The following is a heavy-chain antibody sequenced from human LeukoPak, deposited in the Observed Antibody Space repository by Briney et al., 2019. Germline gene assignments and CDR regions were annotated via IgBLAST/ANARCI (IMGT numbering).Heavy chain of an antibody. CDR2: IYSGGGT. V-gene: IGHV3-66*01. Sequence: PGGSLRLSCAASGFTVSNSYMSWVRQAPGKGLEWVSVIYSGGGTYYADSVKGRFTISRDNSRNTLYLQMNSLRAEYTAVYYCARDRSVATGYYYGMDVWGQGTTVTVSS. CDR1: GFTVSNSY. CDR3: ARDRSVATGYYYGMDV. D-gene: IGHD5-12*01. J-gene: IGHJ6*02.